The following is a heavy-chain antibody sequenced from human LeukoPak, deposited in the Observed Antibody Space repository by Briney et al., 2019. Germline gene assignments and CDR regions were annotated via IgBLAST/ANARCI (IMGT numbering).Heavy chain of an antibody. CDR3: ARSYGRGFDP. D-gene: IGHD4-17*01. CDR2: ISTSNNTT. J-gene: IGHJ5*02. V-gene: IGHV3-48*04. CDR1: GFTFSSYS. Sequence: GGSLRLSCAASGFTFSSYSMNWVRQAPGKGPEWVSYISTSNNTTSYADSVKGRFTISRDNAKNSLYLQMNSLRAEDTAVYYCARSYGRGFDPWGQGTLVTVSS.